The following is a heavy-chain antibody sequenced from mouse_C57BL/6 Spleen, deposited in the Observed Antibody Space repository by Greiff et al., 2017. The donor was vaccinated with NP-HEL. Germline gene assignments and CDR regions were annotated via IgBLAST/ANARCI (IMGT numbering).Heavy chain of an antibody. CDR2: ISYDGSN. CDR1: GYSITSGYY. D-gene: IGHD2-4*01. Sequence: EVQLQESGPGLVKPSQSLSLTCSVTGYSITSGYYWNWIRQFPGNKLEWMGYISYDGSNNYNPSLKNRISITRDTSKNQFFLKLNSVTTEDTATYYCARTALCYDYGGFAYWGQGTLVTVSA. J-gene: IGHJ3*01. CDR3: ARTALCYDYGGFAY. V-gene: IGHV3-6*01.